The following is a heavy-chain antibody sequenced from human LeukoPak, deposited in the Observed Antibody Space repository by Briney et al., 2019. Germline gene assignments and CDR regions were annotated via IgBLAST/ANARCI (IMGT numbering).Heavy chain of an antibody. J-gene: IGHJ4*02. V-gene: IGHV4-4*07. Sequence: SETLSLTCTVSGGSSNNYYWSWIRQSAGKGLEWIGRIYTSGSTNYNPSLKSRVSMSVDTSKNQFYLRLRSVTAADTAVYYCARESGYYYDTSGYTFDYWGQGILVTVSS. D-gene: IGHD3-22*01. CDR2: IYTSGST. CDR3: ARESGYYYDTSGYTFDY. CDR1: GGSSNNYY.